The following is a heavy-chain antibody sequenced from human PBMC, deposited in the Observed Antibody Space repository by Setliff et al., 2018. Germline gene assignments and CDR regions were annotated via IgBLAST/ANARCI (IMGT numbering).Heavy chain of an antibody. D-gene: IGHD7-27*01. V-gene: IGHV3-30*02. J-gene: IGHJ6*03. CDR1: GFTFSSYG. Sequence: PGGSLRLSCAASGFTFSSYGMHWVRQAPGKGLEWVAFIRDDGSNQYYADSVKGRFTISRDNSKNTLYLQMNSLTAEDTAVYFCASIDWGENFYNTDVWGKGTTVTVSS. CDR3: ASIDWGENFYNTDV. CDR2: IRDDGSNQ.